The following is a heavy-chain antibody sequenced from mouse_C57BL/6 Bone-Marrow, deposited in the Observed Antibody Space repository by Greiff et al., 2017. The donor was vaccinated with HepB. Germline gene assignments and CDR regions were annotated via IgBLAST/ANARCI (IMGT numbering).Heavy chain of an antibody. CDR3: TTSYYGPHFDY. CDR1: GFNIKDDY. CDR2: IDPENGDT. V-gene: IGHV14-4*01. Sequence: EVQLQQSGAELVRPGASVKLSCTASGFNIKDDYMHWVKQRPEQGLEWIGWIDPENGDTEYASKFQGKATITADTSSNTAYLQLSSLTSEDTAVYYCTTSYYGPHFDYWGQGTTLTGSS. D-gene: IGHD1-2*01. J-gene: IGHJ2*01.